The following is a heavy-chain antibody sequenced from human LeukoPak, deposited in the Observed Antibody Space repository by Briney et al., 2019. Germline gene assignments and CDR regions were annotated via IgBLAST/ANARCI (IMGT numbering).Heavy chain of an antibody. D-gene: IGHD1-26*01. CDR3: AKDGESGSRFDY. CDR1: GFTFDDYT. V-gene: IGHV3-43*01. CDR2: ISWDGGST. Sequence: GGSLRLSCAASGFTFDDYTMHRVRQAPGKGLEWVSLISWDGGSTYYADSVKGRFTISRDNSKNSLYLQMNSLRTEDTALYYCAKDGESGSRFDYWGQGTLVTVSS. J-gene: IGHJ4*02.